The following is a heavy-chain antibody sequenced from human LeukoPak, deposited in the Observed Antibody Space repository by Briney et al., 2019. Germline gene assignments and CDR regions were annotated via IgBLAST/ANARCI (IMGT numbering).Heavy chain of an antibody. V-gene: IGHV3-21*01. CDR2: ISSSSSYI. J-gene: IGHJ4*02. CDR3: ARSMVRGVIKIKWYFDY. D-gene: IGHD3-10*01. Sequence: GGSLRLSCAASGFTFSSYSMNWVRQAPGKGLEWVSSISSSSSYIYYADSVKGRFTISRDNAKNSLYLQMNSLRAEDTAVYYCARSMVRGVIKIKWYFDYWGQGTLVTVSS. CDR1: GFTFSSYS.